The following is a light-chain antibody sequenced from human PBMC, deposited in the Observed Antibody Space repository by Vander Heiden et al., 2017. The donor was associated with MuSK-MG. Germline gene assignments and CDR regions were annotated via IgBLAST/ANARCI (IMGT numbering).Light chain of an antibody. J-gene: IGKJ4*01. Sequence: DIQMTQSPSTLSASVGDRVTLTCRASHNISNWLAWYQKTPGTAPRLLIYMASNLESGVPSRFSGSASGTEFTLIISSLQPDDFATYYCQQYSQYPLTFGGGTKLDIK. CDR2: MAS. V-gene: IGKV1-5*03. CDR3: QQYSQYPLT. CDR1: HNISNW.